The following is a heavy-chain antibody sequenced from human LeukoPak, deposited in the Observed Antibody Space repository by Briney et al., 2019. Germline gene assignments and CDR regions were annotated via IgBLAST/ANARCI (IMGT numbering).Heavy chain of an antibody. V-gene: IGHV3-74*01. Sequence: QPGGSLRLSCAASGFTFSNYWMHWVRHAPGTGLVWVSRINRDGSDTTYADSVKGRFSISRDNAKSTLFLQMNSLGAENTALYYCARGGCDTTRCYTGAFDIWGQGTMVTVSS. CDR1: GFTFSNYW. CDR3: ARGGCDTTRCYTGAFDI. D-gene: IGHD2-2*02. CDR2: INRDGSDT. J-gene: IGHJ3*02.